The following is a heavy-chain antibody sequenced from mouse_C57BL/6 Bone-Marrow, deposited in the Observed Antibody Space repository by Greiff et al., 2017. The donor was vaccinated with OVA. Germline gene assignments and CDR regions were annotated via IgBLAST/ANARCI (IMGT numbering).Heavy chain of an antibody. D-gene: IGHD2-3*01. V-gene: IGHV1-82*01. Sequence: QVHVKQSGPELVKPGASVKISCKASGYAFSSSWMNWVKQRPGKGLEWIGRIYPGDGDTNYNGKFKGKATLTADKSSSTAYMQLSSLTSEDSAVYFCARRGDGYYVWYFDVWGTGTTVTVSS. J-gene: IGHJ1*03. CDR2: IYPGDGDT. CDR3: ARRGDGYYVWYFDV. CDR1: GYAFSSSW.